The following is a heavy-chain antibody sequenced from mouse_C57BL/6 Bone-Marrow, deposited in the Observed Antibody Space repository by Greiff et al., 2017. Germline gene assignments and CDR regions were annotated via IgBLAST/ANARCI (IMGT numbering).Heavy chain of an antibody. V-gene: IGHV2-4*01. CDR1: GFSLTSYG. Sequence: QVQLQQPGPGLVQPSQSLSITCTVSGFSLTSYGVHWVRQPPGQGLEWLGVIWSGGSTDYNAAFISRLSISKDNSKSQVFFKMNSLQADDTAIYYCAKKSGGPWYFDVWGTGTTVTVSS. CDR2: IWSGGST. J-gene: IGHJ1*03. CDR3: AKKSGGPWYFDV. D-gene: IGHD1-3*01.